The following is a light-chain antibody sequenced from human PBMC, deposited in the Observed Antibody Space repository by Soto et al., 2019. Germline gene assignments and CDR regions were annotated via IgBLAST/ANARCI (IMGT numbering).Light chain of an antibody. Sequence: EIVLTQSPATLSVFPGEKATLSCGASQSVSNNLAWYHQKPGQALRPLIYGASTRATGVPARFSGSGSGTEFPLTISSLQSEDSAIYYCQQYSSWPFTFGPGTKVAIE. CDR1: QSVSNN. V-gene: IGKV3-15*01. CDR3: QQYSSWPFT. CDR2: GAS. J-gene: IGKJ3*01.